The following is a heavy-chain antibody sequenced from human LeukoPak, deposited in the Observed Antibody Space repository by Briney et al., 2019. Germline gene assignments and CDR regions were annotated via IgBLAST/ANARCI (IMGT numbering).Heavy chain of an antibody. Sequence: SQTLSLTCAISGDSVSTNSGAWNWIRQSPSRGLEWLGRTYYRSKWSYDYAVSMKSRISINPDTSKNQFSLQLNSVTPEDTAVYYCARGGIGYCSTGSCYFDSWGQGTLVTVSS. V-gene: IGHV6-1*01. CDR2: TYYRSKWSY. CDR1: GDSVSTNSGA. J-gene: IGHJ4*02. D-gene: IGHD2-15*01. CDR3: ARGGIGYCSTGSCYFDS.